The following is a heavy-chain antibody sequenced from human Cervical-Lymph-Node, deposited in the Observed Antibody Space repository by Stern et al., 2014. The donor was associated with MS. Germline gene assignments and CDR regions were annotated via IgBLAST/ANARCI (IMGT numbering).Heavy chain of an antibody. Sequence: VHLVESGPEMKKPGSSVKVSCKASGGTFNSHAISWIRQAPGQGLEWVGVIIPDLNAPNYAQKFHGRVTITADESTRTAYLEVSSMRYEDTAVYYYATEEEDTGYQTYGMDVWGQGTTVTVSS. V-gene: IGHV1-69*01. D-gene: IGHD5-12*01. CDR2: IIPDLNAP. J-gene: IGHJ6*02. CDR1: GGTFNSHA. CDR3: ATEEEDTGYQTYGMDV.